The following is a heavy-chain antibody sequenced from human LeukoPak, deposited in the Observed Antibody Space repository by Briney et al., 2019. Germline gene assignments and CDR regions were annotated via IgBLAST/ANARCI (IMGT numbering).Heavy chain of an antibody. Sequence: ASVKVSCKASGGTFSSYAISWVRQAPGQGLEWMGRIIPILGIANYAQKFQGRVTITADKSTSTAYMELSSLRSEDTAVYYCARGGAVAAPGNWFDPWGQGTLVTVSS. J-gene: IGHJ5*02. V-gene: IGHV1-69*04. CDR1: GGTFSSYA. D-gene: IGHD6-19*01. CDR2: IIPILGIA. CDR3: ARGGAVAAPGNWFDP.